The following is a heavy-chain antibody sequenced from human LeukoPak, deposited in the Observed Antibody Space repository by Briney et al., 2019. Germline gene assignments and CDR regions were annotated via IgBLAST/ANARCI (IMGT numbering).Heavy chain of an antibody. CDR3: ARDTGTTRFDY. CDR2: IYTSGST. D-gene: IGHD1/OR15-1a*01. Sequence: SETLSLTCTVSGGSISSGSYYWSWIRQRAGRGLEWIGRIYTSGSTNYNPSLKSRVAISVDTSKNQFSLKLSSVTAAYTAVYYCARDTGTTRFDYWGQGTLVTVSS. J-gene: IGHJ4*02. V-gene: IGHV4-61*02. CDR1: GGSISSGSYY.